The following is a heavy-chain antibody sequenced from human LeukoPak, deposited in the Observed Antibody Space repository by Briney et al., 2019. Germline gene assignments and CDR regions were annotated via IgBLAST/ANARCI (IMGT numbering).Heavy chain of an antibody. CDR3: ARDGGGYEGDY. CDR1: VYTLTGYY. D-gene: IGHD5-12*01. J-gene: IGHJ4*02. Sequence: ASVKVSCKASVYTLTGYYMHGVRAAPGRGLEWMGWIKPNSGGTNYAQKFQGRVTMPRDTSISTAYMELSRLRSDDTAVYYCARDGGGYEGDYWGQGTLVTVSS. CDR2: IKPNSGGT. V-gene: IGHV1-2*02.